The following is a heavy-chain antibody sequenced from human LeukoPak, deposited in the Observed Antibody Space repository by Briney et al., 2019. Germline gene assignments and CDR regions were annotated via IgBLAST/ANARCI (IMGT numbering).Heavy chain of an antibody. V-gene: IGHV3-53*01. CDR1: GFTVSSNY. Sequence: GGSLRLSCAASGFTVSSNYMSWVRQAPGKGLEWVSVIYSGGSTYYADSVKGRFIISRDNSKNTMFLQMNSLRAEDTAVYYCAKELSGGWPFDYWGQGTLVTVS. CDR2: IYSGGST. CDR3: AKELSGGWPFDY. D-gene: IGHD6-19*01. J-gene: IGHJ4*02.